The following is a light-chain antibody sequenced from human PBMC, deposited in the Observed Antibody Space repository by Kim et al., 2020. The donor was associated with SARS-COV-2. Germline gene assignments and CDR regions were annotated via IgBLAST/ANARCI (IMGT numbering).Light chain of an antibody. CDR3: QQYDDWPPWT. Sequence: EVVMTHSPATLSVSPGERATLSCRASQSVGTNVAWYQQKPGQAPQLLIYGASTRAAGIPARFSGSGSGTEFTLTISSLQSEDLAVYSCQQYDDWPPWTFGQGTKVDIK. V-gene: IGKV3-15*01. J-gene: IGKJ1*01. CDR1: QSVGTN. CDR2: GAS.